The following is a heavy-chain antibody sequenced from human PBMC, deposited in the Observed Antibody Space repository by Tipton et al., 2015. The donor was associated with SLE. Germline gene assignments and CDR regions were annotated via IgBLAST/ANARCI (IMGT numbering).Heavy chain of an antibody. CDR1: GGSISSGSYY. CDR3: ARESPTTGYYFDY. D-gene: IGHD1-1*01. Sequence: LRLSCSVSGGSISSGSYYWSWIRQPAGKGLEWIGHIYTSGSTNYNPSLKSRVTISVETSKNQFSLKLSSVTAADTAVYYCARESPTTGYYFDYWGQGTLVTVSS. J-gene: IGHJ4*02. V-gene: IGHV4-61*09. CDR2: IYTSGST.